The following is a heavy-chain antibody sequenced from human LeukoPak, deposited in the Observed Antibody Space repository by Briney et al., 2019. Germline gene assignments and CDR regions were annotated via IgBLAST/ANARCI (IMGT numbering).Heavy chain of an antibody. CDR2: MNPNSGNT. CDR1: GYTFTSYD. J-gene: IGHJ6*02. CDR3: AREYSSSSKQLYYYYGMDV. V-gene: IGHV1-8*01. Sequence: ASVKVSCKASGYTFTSYDINWVRQATGQGLEWMGWMNPNSGNTGYAQKFQGRVTMTRNTSISTAYMELSGLRSEDTAVYYCAREYSSSSKQLYYYYGMDVWGQGTTVTVSS. D-gene: IGHD6-6*01.